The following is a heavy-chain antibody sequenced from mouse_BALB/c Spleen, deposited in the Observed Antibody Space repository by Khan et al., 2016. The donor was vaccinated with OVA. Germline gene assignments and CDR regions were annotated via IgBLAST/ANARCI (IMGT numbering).Heavy chain of an antibody. CDR1: GYAFSNYW. J-gene: IGHJ3*01. V-gene: IGHV1-80*01. Sequence: QVQLKQSGAELVRPGSSMKISCKASGYAFSNYWMNWVRQGPGQGLEWIGQIYPGDGNTNYNGKFKDKATLTADKSSSTAYMQLSRVSAVESAVDYCAGSGYDFFAYWGQGILGIVYA. CDR3: AGSGYDFFAY. CDR2: IYPGDGNT. D-gene: IGHD2-2*01.